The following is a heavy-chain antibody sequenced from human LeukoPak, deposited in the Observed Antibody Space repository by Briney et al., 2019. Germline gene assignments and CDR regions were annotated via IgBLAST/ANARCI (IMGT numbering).Heavy chain of an antibody. V-gene: IGHV1-46*01. CDR3: VRDGLQTRYSWNDEGRKNWFDP. J-gene: IGHJ5*02. CDR2: INPSDGST. Sequence: ASVTVSCKASGFTFSGYYMQWVRQAPGQGLEWMGIINPSDGSTKYAQKFQGRVTMTGDTSTNTVYMELSSLGSEDTALYYSVRDGLQTRYSWNDEGRKNWFDPWGQGTLVTVSS. CDR1: GFTFSGYY. D-gene: IGHD1-1*01.